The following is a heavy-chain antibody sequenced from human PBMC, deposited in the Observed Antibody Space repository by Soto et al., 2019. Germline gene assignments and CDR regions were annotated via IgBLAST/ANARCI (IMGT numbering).Heavy chain of an antibody. Sequence: GESLNIYCKGSGYSYTSYWIGWMRQMPGKGLEGIGIIYPGEYDTRYSPSFQGQVTISADKSISTAYLQWSSLKASVTAMYYGARHQSRSRGEPYYHFWSGRYYYGTDVWGQGTTVTVSS. V-gene: IGHV5-51*01. CDR3: ARHQSRSRGEPYYHFWSGRYYYGTDV. CDR1: GYSYTSYW. D-gene: IGHD3-3*01. CDR2: IYPGEYDT. J-gene: IGHJ6*02.